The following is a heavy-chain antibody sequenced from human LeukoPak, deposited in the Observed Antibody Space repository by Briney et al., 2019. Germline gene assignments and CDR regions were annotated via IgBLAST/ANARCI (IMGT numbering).Heavy chain of an antibody. Sequence: GGSLTLSCSASGFTFGDYAMSWVRQAPGKGLEWVAFIRSKTYGGAIEYHASVQVRFSISRDDSKGIAYLQMNSLKTEDTAVYYCTRVSLSSNKYYFDYWAQGTLVTVSS. CDR1: GFTFGDYA. CDR3: TRVSLSSNKYYFDY. D-gene: IGHD5/OR15-5a*01. J-gene: IGHJ4*02. V-gene: IGHV3-49*04. CDR2: IRSKTYGGAI.